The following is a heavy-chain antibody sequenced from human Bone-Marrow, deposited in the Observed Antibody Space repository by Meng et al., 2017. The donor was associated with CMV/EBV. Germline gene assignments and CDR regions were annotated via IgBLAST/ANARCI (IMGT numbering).Heavy chain of an antibody. J-gene: IGHJ6*02. Sequence: SLKISCAASGFTFDDYAMHWVRQAPGKGLEWVSGISWNSGSIGYADSVKGRFTISRDNARNSLYLQMNSLRAEDTAVYCCARVRHGVVLPENYYFYGMDVWGQGTTVTVSS. V-gene: IGHV3-9*01. D-gene: IGHD3-3*01. CDR1: GFTFDDYA. CDR2: ISWNSGSI. CDR3: ARVRHGVVLPENYYFYGMDV.